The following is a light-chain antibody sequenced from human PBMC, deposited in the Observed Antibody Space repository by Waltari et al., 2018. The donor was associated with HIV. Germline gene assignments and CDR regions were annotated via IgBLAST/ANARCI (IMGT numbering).Light chain of an antibody. CDR2: GAS. Sequence: EIGLTQSPGTLSLSPGERATLSCRASQSVDRNCLAWYQQKPGQAPRLLMYGASTRVTGIPDRFSGSGSGTDFTLTIIRLEPEDFAVYYCQRYGMAPWTFGQGTKVEIK. J-gene: IGKJ1*01. CDR1: QSVDRNC. V-gene: IGKV3-20*01. CDR3: QRYGMAPWT.